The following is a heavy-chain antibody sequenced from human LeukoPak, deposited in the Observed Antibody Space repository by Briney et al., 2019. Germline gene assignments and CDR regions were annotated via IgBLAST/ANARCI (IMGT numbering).Heavy chain of an antibody. CDR1: GFTFDDYA. D-gene: IGHD2-15*01. CDR3: AKDSSKWSFDS. J-gene: IGHJ4*02. Sequence: PGGSLRLSCAASGFTFDDYAMHWVRQAPGKGLEWVSGISWNSGSIGYADSVKGRFTISRDNSKNTLSLQMNSLRGEDTAVYYCAKDSSKWSFDSWGQGTLVTVSS. V-gene: IGHV3-9*01. CDR2: ISWNSGSI.